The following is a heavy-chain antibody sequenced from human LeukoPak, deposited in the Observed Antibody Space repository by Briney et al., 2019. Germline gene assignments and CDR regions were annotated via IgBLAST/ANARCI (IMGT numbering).Heavy chain of an antibody. CDR3: ARRRYYDGSGYLE. CDR2: IYYSGKT. J-gene: IGHJ1*01. Sequence: SETLSVTCSVSGDSVARSDSYWDWIRQPPGKGLEWIGTIYYSGKTYYSPSLKSRVTMSVDTSNNQFSLNLRSVTAADTAVYYCARRRYYDGSGYLEWGQGTLVSVSS. CDR1: GDSVARSDSY. D-gene: IGHD3-22*01. V-gene: IGHV4-39*01.